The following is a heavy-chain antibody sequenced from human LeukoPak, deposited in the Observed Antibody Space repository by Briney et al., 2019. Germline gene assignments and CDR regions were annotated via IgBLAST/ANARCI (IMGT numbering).Heavy chain of an antibody. J-gene: IGHJ3*02. Sequence: SETLSLTCTVSGGSISSYYWGWIRQPPGKGLEWIGSIYYSGSTYYNPSLKSRVTISVDTSKNQFSLKLSSVTAADTAVYYCARDHPSSGYHDAFDIWGRGTMVTVSS. CDR3: ARDHPSSGYHDAFDI. CDR1: GGSISSYY. D-gene: IGHD3-22*01. V-gene: IGHV4-39*07. CDR2: IYYSGST.